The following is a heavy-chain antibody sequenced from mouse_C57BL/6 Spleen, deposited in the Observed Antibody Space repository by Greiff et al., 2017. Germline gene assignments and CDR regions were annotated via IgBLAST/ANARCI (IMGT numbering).Heavy chain of an antibody. D-gene: IGHD2-4*01. V-gene: IGHV1-62-2*01. CDR3: ARHEEGDYDGDYYARDY. CDR1: GYTFTEYT. CDR2: FYPGSGSI. Sequence: QVHVKQSGAELVKPGASVKLSCKASGYTFTEYTIHWVKQRSGQGLEWIGWFYPGSGSIKYNEKFKDKATLTADKSSSTVYMELSRLTSEDSAVYFCARHEEGDYDGDYYARDYWGQGTSVTVSS. J-gene: IGHJ4*01.